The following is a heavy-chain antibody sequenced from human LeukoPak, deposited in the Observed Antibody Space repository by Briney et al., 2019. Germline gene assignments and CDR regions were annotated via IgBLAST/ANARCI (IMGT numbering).Heavy chain of an antibody. CDR2: INPSAGST. V-gene: IGHV1-46*04. D-gene: IGHD5-18*01. CDR1: GYTFTRYY. Sequence: GASVKVSCKASGYTFTRYYMHWVRQAPGQRLEWMGIINPSAGSTSYAPKLQGRVTLTRDTSTSTVYMELSSLGYEDTAIYYCARAPDNYGIDDYWGQGTLLTVSS. J-gene: IGHJ4*02. CDR3: ARAPDNYGIDDY.